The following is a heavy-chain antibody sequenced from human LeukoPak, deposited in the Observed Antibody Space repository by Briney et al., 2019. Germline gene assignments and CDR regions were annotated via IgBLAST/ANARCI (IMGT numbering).Heavy chain of an antibody. J-gene: IGHJ6*03. V-gene: IGHV4-61*02. CDR1: GGSISSGSYY. D-gene: IGHD3-3*01. CDR3: ARSYYDFWSGYYYYYYMDV. CDR2: IYTSGST. Sequence: SQTLSLTXTVSGGSISSGSYYWSWIRQPAGKGLEWIGRIYTSGSTNYNPSLKSRVTISVDTSKNQFSLKLSSVTAADTAVYYCARSYYDFWSGYYYYYYMDVWGKGTTVTVSS.